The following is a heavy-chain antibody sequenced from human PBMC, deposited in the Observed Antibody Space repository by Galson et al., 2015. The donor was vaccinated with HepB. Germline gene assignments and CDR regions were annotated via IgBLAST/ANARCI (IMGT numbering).Heavy chain of an antibody. CDR2: TYYASTWHS. D-gene: IGHD2-8*01. CDR3: TRRVAGNGWFDP. Sequence: CAISGDSVSSSNGGWTWIRQSPSRGLEWLGRTYYASTWHSDYAEIGRHRITINPDTSRNQVSLHLSSVTPEDTAVYYCTRRVAGNGWFDPWGQGTLVAVSS. V-gene: IGHV6-1*01. J-gene: IGHJ5*02. CDR1: GDSVSSSNGG.